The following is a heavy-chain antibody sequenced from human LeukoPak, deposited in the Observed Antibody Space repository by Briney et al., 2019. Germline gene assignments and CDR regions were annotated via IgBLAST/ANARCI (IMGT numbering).Heavy chain of an antibody. CDR1: GFTFSSYA. D-gene: IGHD3-3*01. CDR3: AKSNDFWSGYPY. CDR2: ISGSGGST. Sequence: GGSLRLSCAASGFTFSSYAMSLVRQAPGKGLEWVSAISGSGGSTYYADSVKGRFTISRDNSKNTLYLQMNSLRAEDTAVYYCAKSNDFWSGYPYWGQGTLVTVSS. V-gene: IGHV3-23*01. J-gene: IGHJ4*02.